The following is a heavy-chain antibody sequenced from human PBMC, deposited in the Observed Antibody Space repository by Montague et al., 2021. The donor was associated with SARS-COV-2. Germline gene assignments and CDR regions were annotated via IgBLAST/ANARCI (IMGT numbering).Heavy chain of an antibody. D-gene: IGHD2-2*02. CDR2: IYHSGST. CDR1: GGSISSSNW. Sequence: SETLSLTCAVSGGSISSSNWWSWVRQPPGKGLEWIGEIYHSGSTNYNPSLKSRVTISVDKSKNQFSLKLSSVTAADTAVYYCARLCSSTSCYNPPNYYYYGMDVWGQGTTVTVSS. J-gene: IGHJ6*02. V-gene: IGHV4-4*02. CDR3: ARLCSSTSCYNPPNYYYYGMDV.